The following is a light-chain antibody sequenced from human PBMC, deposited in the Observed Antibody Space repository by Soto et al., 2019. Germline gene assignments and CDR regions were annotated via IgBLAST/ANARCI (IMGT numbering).Light chain of an antibody. CDR3: QQYDPSPPMYT. CDR2: ATS. V-gene: IGKV3-20*01. Sequence: EIVLTQSPGTLSLSPGERATLSCRASQSVSSNYLAWYQLKPDQSPRLLIYATSTRAAGIPDRFSGSGSGTDFTLTISRLEPDDVAVYYCQQYDPSPPMYTFGQGTKVDIK. J-gene: IGKJ2*01. CDR1: QSVSSNY.